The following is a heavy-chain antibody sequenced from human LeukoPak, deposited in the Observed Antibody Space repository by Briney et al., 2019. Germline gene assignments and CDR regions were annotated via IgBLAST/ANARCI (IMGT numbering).Heavy chain of an antibody. J-gene: IGHJ4*02. CDR3: ARGTDYGDYFDY. Sequence: SETLSLTCTVSGGSISSSSYYWGWIRQPPGNGLEWIGYIYYSGSTNYNPSLKSRVTISVDTSKNQFSLKLSSVTAADTAVYYCARGTDYGDYFDYWGQGTLVTVSS. CDR2: IYYSGST. D-gene: IGHD4-17*01. V-gene: IGHV4-61*05. CDR1: GGSISSSSYY.